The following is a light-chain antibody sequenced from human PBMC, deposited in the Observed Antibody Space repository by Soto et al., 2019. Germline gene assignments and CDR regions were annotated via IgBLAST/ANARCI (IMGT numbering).Light chain of an antibody. CDR2: TAS. Sequence: DIQMTQSPSSLSASVGDRVTITCRANQSISNYLNWYQQKPGKAPKVLIYTASSLQSGVPSRFSGSGSGTDFTLTISNLQPEDFATYYCQQSYSTLRTFGQGTKVEIK. CDR1: QSISNY. V-gene: IGKV1-39*01. CDR3: QQSYSTLRT. J-gene: IGKJ1*01.